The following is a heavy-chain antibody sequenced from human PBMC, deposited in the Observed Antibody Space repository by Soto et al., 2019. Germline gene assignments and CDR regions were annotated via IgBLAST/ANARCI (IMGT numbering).Heavy chain of an antibody. D-gene: IGHD3-16*01. V-gene: IGHV3-9*01. CDR2: ITWNSGSI. J-gene: IGHJ4*02. CDR1: GFTFGDYA. Sequence: EVQLVDSGGGLVQPGRSLKLSCAASGFTFGDYAMHWVRQAPGKGLEWVSGITWNSGSIDYADSVKGRFTISRDNAKNSLYLQMNSLGAEDTALYYCAKDRGIGVTPYDFDYWGQGTPVTVSS. CDR3: AKDRGIGVTPYDFDY.